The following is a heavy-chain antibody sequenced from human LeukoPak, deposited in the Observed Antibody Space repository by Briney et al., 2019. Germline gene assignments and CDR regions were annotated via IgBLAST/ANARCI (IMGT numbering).Heavy chain of an antibody. J-gene: IGHJ5*02. D-gene: IGHD6-13*01. CDR3: AKEGRIAAAASNWFDP. Sequence: GRSLRLSCAASGFTFSSYGMHWVRQAPGKGLEWVAVISYDGSNKYYADSVKGRFTISRDNSKNTLYLQMNSLRAEDTAVYYCAKEGRIAAAASNWFDPWGQGTLVTVSS. CDR1: GFTFSSYG. CDR2: ISYDGSNK. V-gene: IGHV3-30*18.